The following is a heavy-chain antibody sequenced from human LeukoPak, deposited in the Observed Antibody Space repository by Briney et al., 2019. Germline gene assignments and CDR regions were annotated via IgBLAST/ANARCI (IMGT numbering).Heavy chain of an antibody. CDR3: ARDLTHSGWYDDYFDY. CDR2: IKQDGSEK. D-gene: IGHD6-19*01. J-gene: IGHJ4*02. Sequence: GSLILSCAASGFTFSSYWMSWVRQAPGRGLEGVANIKQDGSEKYYVDSVKGRFTISRDNAKNSLYLQMNSLRAEDTAVYYCARDLTHSGWYDDYFDYWGQGTLVTVSS. V-gene: IGHV3-7*03. CDR1: GFTFSSYW.